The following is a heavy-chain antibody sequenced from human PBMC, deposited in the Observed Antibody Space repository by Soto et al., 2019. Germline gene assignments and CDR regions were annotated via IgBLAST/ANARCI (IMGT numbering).Heavy chain of an antibody. V-gene: IGHV1-69*06. CDR2: TIPIFGTA. CDR3: ARVKSDSSGYHDAFDI. Sequence: QVQLVQSGAEVKKPGSSVKVSCKASGGTFSSYAISWVRQAPGQGLEWMGGTIPIFGTANYAQKFQGRVTITADKSTSTVYMELSSLRSEDTAVYYCARVKSDSSGYHDAFDIWGQGTMVTVSS. CDR1: GGTFSSYA. D-gene: IGHD3-22*01. J-gene: IGHJ3*02.